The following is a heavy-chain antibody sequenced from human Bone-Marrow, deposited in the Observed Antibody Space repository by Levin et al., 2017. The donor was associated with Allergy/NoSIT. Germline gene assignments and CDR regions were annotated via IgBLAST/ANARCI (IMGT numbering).Heavy chain of an antibody. Sequence: GESLKISCAASGFTFVNHAMTWVRHAPGKGLEWVSTIRPSSERTYFADSVKGRFTVSRDDSMNMMYLQMNSLRADDAAVYYCAREQCARGWYTVDFWGQGTLVTVSS. CDR3: AREQCARGWYTVDF. CDR1: GFTFVNHA. CDR2: IRPSSERT. V-gene: IGHV3-23*01. D-gene: IGHD6-19*01. J-gene: IGHJ4*02.